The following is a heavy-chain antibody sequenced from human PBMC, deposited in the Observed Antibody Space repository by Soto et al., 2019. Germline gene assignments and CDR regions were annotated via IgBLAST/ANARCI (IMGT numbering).Heavy chain of an antibody. CDR2: IYYSGST. V-gene: IGHV4-39*01. CDR3: ARQDSSGWFSSPSKYFQH. D-gene: IGHD6-19*01. Sequence: QLQLQESGPGLVKPSETLSLTCTVSGGSISSSSYYWGWIRQPPGKGLEWIGSIYYSGSTYYNPSLKSRVTISVDTSKNQFSLKLSSVTAADTAVYYCARQDSSGWFSSPSKYFQHWGQGTLVTVSS. CDR1: GGSISSSSYY. J-gene: IGHJ1*01.